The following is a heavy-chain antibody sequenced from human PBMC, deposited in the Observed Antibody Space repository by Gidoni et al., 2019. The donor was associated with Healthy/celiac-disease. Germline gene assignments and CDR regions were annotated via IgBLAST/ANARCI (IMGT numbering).Heavy chain of an antibody. CDR1: GYTFTSYS. Sequence: QVQLVQSGAEVKKPGASVKFSCKESGYTFTSYSMHWVRQAPGQGLEWMGIINPSGCSTSYAQKFQGRVTMTRDTSTSTGYMELSSLRSEDTAVYYCARVGPELIDSSGYYYPYYFDYWGQGTLVTVSS. J-gene: IGHJ4*02. V-gene: IGHV1-46*01. CDR3: ARVGPELIDSSGYYYPYYFDY. D-gene: IGHD3-22*01. CDR2: INPSGCST.